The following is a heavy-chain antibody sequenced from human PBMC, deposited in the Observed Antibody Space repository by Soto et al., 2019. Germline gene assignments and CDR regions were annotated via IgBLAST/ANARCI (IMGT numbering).Heavy chain of an antibody. V-gene: IGHV4-59*01. CDR3: ALRSMAVVPEY. J-gene: IGHJ4*02. D-gene: IGHD3-22*01. Sequence: QVQLQESGPGLVKPSETLSLTCAVSGDSISSYYCMWIRQPPGKGLESIGYLYYGRSANYNPSLTXRXTXSXXTSTTQCSLPLRSMTAADTAVYYCALRSMAVVPEYWGQGTLVTVSS. CDR2: LYYGRSA. CDR1: GDSISSYY.